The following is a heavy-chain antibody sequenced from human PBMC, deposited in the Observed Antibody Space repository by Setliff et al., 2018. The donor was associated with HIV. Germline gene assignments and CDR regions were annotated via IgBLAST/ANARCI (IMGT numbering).Heavy chain of an antibody. Sequence: SVKVSCKASGDTFNNCAVTWVRQAPGQGLEWMGGIIPILGIANYAEKFQGRVTITADRSIDIAYMKLSSLTSEDTAMYFCAWGTQRPIDSWGQGTLVTVSS. D-gene: IGHD3-16*01. J-gene: IGHJ4*02. CDR1: GDTFNNCA. CDR3: AWGTQRPIDS. V-gene: IGHV1-69*10. CDR2: IIPILGIA.